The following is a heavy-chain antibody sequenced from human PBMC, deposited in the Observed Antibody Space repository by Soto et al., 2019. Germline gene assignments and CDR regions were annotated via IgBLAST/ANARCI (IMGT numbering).Heavy chain of an antibody. D-gene: IGHD3-10*01. V-gene: IGHV4-31*03. CDR1: GGSISSGGYY. Sequence: SETLSLTCTVSGGSISSGGYYWSWIRQHPGKGLEWIGYIYYSGSTYYNPSLKSRVTISVDTSKNQFSLKLSSVTAADTAVYYCARDRITMVRGVTGENYYYYYGMDVWGQGTTVTVSS. J-gene: IGHJ6*02. CDR2: IYYSGST. CDR3: ARDRITMVRGVTGENYYYYYGMDV.